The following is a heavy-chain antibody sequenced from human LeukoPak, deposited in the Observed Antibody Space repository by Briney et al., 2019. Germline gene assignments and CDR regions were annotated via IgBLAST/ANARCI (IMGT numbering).Heavy chain of an antibody. J-gene: IGHJ4*02. D-gene: IGHD6-13*01. CDR3: AKAPYSSSWYPYFDY. CDR1: GFTFSSYG. Sequence: GGSLRLSCAASGFTFSSYGMHWVRQAPGTGLEWVAVISHDGDHKYHADSVKGRFTISRDNSKNTLYLQMNSLRAEDTAVYYCAKAPYSSSWYPYFDYWGQGTLVTVSS. V-gene: IGHV3-30*12. CDR2: ISHDGDHK.